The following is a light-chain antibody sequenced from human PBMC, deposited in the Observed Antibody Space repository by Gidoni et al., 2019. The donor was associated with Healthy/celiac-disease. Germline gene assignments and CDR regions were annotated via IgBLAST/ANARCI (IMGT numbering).Light chain of an antibody. CDR1: QGIRND. CDR3: LQDYNYPWT. J-gene: IGKJ1*01. Sequence: AIQMTQSPSSLSASVGDRVTITCRASQGIRNDIGWYQQKPGKAPKLLIYAASSLQSRVPSRFSGSGSGTDFTLTISSLQPEDFATYYCLQDYNYPWTFGQGTKVEIK. V-gene: IGKV1-6*01. CDR2: AAS.